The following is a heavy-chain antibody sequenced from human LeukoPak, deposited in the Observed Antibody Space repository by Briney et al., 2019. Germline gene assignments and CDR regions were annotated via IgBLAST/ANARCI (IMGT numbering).Heavy chain of an antibody. J-gene: IGHJ4*02. CDR2: ISAYNGNT. V-gene: IGHV1-18*01. CDR1: GYTFTNYG. D-gene: IGHD1-26*01. Sequence: ASVKVSCKASGYTFTNYGISWVRQAPGQGLEWIGWISAYNGNTNYAQKLQGRVTMTTDTSTSTAYMELRSLRSDDTAVYYCARDGPHELLGDLWGQGTLVTVSS. CDR3: ARDGPHELLGDL.